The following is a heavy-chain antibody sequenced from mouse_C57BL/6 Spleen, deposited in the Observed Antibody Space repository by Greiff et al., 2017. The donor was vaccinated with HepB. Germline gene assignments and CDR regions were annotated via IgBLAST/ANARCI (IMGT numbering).Heavy chain of an antibody. D-gene: IGHD1-1*01. J-gene: IGHJ4*01. Sequence: QVQLQQPGPGLVKPGASVNLSCKASGSTLTSYWMHWVRQRPGRGLEWIGGIDPNSGDTKNNEKFKSKANLTVDKHTSTAYMQLSSLTSEDSAVYYCARPTVVSYYAMDYWGQGTSVTVSS. V-gene: IGHV1-72*01. CDR1: GSTLTSYW. CDR2: IDPNSGDT. CDR3: ARPTVVSYYAMDY.